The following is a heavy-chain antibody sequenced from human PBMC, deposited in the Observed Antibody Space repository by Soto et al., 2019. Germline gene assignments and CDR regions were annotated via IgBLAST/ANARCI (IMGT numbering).Heavy chain of an antibody. D-gene: IGHD3-22*01. Sequence: GGSLRLSCSGSGFTFSNYAMHWVRQAPGKGLEWVAVISDDGSNKYYEDSVMGRFTISRDNSKNRLYLQMNSLRVEDTAVYYCARGLVVVVSRDWFDPWRQGNLVNVSA. CDR1: GFTFSNYA. V-gene: IGHV3-30*03. CDR2: ISDDGSNK. CDR3: ARGLVVVVSRDWFDP. J-gene: IGHJ5*02.